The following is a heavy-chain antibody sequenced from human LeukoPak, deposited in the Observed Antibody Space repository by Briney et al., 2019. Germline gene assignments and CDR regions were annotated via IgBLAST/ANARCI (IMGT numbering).Heavy chain of an antibody. CDR1: GGSFSGYY. CDR3: SRGSGSYYNLFYF. CDR2: INHSGST. Sequence: SETLSLTCAVYGGSFSGYYWRWLGQPPGKGLEWIGEINHSGSTNYNPSLKSRVTISVDTSKNQFSLNLSSITPADTAVYICSRGSGSYYNLFYFCCQGTRVTVSS. V-gene: IGHV4-34*01. D-gene: IGHD3-10*01. J-gene: IGHJ4*02.